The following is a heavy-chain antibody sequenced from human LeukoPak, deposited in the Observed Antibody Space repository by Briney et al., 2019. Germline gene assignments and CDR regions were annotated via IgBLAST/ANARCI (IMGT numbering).Heavy chain of an antibody. D-gene: IGHD5-12*01. CDR1: GYSISSGYY. V-gene: IGHV4-61*01. CDR3: ARIRGYRAFDI. Sequence: SETLSLTCTVSGYSISSGYYWGWIRQPPGKGLEWIGYIYYSGSTNYNPSLKSRVTISVDTSKNQFSLKLSSVTAADTAVYYCARIRGYRAFDIWGQGTMVTVSS. CDR2: IYYSGST. J-gene: IGHJ3*02.